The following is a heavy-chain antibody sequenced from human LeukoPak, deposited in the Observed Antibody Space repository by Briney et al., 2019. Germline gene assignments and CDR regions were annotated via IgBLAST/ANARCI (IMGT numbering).Heavy chain of an antibody. J-gene: IGHJ4*02. CDR3: VRDGPSWGLL. Sequence: SETLSLTCTVSGGSIGTYYWSWIRQPAGKGLEWIGRVFTTGGANYNPSLKSRVIMSLDTSRNLFSLKLNSVTAADTAVYYCVRDGPSWGLLWGQGALVTVSS. V-gene: IGHV4-4*07. CDR1: GGSIGTYY. D-gene: IGHD7-27*01. CDR2: VFTTGGA.